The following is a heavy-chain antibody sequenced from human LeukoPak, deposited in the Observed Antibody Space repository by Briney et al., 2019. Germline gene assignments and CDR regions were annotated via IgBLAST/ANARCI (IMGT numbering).Heavy chain of an antibody. CDR2: ISGDGGST. D-gene: IGHD6-19*01. CDR1: GFTFDDYA. V-gene: IGHV3-43*02. J-gene: IGHJ4*02. CDR3: AKDIVGEYSSGLDY. Sequence: GGSLRLSYAASGFTFDDYAMHWVRQAPGKGLEWVSLISGDGGSTYYADSVKGRFTISRGNSKNSLYQQMNSLRTEDTALYYCAKDIVGEYSSGLDYWGREPWSPSPQ.